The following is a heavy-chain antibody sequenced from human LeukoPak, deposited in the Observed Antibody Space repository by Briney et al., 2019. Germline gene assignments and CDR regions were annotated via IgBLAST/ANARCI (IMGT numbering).Heavy chain of an antibody. CDR1: GYTFSSNG. J-gene: IGHJ4*02. V-gene: IGHV1-18*01. D-gene: IGHD1-26*01. CDR3: ARDVMGAMCGFDY. Sequence: GASVKVSCKTSGYTFSSNGISWVRQAPGQGLEWMGWIGADSANTRYAQKLQGRVTLTADKSAATVYMELRSLGFDDTALYYCARDVMGAMCGFDYWGQGTLVTVSS. CDR2: IGADSANT.